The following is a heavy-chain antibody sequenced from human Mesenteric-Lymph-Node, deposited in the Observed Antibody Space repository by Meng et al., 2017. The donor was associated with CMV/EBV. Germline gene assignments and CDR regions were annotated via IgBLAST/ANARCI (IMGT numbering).Heavy chain of an antibody. J-gene: IGHJ3*02. D-gene: IGHD6-19*01. V-gene: IGHV4-34*01. CDR2: INHSGGT. CDR3: ARDGPIAVAFDI. Sequence: SETLSLTCGFYGGSFSAYNWNWIRQFPGRGLEWIGEINHSGGTNYNPSLKSRVTISVDTSKNQVSLQLSSVTAADTAVYYCARDGPIAVAFDIWGQGTMVTVSS. CDR1: GGSFSAYN.